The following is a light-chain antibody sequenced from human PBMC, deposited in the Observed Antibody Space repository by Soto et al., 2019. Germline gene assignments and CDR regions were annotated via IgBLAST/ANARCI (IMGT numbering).Light chain of an antibody. J-gene: IGLJ1*01. CDR1: SSNIGAGYD. V-gene: IGLV1-40*01. CDR3: QSYDSSLSGYSV. Sequence: QAVVTQPPSVSGAPGQRVTISCTGSSSNIGAGYDVHWYQQLPGTAPKLLIYGNSNRPSGVPDRFSGSKSGTSASLAITGLQAEDEADYYCQSYDSSLSGYSVFGTGTKVTVL. CDR2: GNS.